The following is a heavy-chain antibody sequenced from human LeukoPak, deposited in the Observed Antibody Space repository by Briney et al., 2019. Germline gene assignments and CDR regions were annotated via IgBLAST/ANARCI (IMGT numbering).Heavy chain of an antibody. CDR1: GGTFSSYA. J-gene: IGHJ4*02. V-gene: IGHV1-69*13. D-gene: IGHD1-26*01. CDR3: ARGGSLEGDYFDY. CDR2: IIPIFGTA. Sequence: SVKVSCKASGGTFSSYAISWVRQAPGQGLEWMGGIIPIFGTANYAQKFQGRVTITADESTSTAYMELSSLRSEDTAVYYCARGGSLEGDYFDYWGQGTLVTVSS.